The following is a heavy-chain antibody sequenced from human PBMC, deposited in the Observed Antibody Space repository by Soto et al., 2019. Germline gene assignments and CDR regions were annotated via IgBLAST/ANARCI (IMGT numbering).Heavy chain of an antibody. Sequence: QVQLVESGGGVVQPGRSLRLSCAASGFTFSSYGMHWVRQAPGEGLEWVVVISYDGSIQYYTDSAKGRFTISRDNSKSTLYLQMNGLRAEDTAVYYCAKEIRAYSSSWSFDYWGQGTPVTVSS. CDR1: GFTFSSYG. CDR2: ISYDGSIQ. CDR3: AKEIRAYSSSWSFDY. V-gene: IGHV3-30*18. J-gene: IGHJ4*02. D-gene: IGHD6-13*01.